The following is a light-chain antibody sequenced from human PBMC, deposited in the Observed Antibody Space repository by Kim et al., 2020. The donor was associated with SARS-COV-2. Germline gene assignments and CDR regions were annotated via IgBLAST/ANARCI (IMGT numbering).Light chain of an antibody. V-gene: IGLV1-40*01. CDR2: GNS. CDR3: QSYDNSLYAI. CDR1: SSNIGAGFD. J-gene: IGLJ2*01. Sequence: GQRVTIAWIGGSSNIGAGFDVHRYHHLPGTAPKLLIYGNSNRPSGVPDRFSGSKSGTSASLAITGLQAEDEADYYCQSYDNSLYAIFGGGTQLTVL.